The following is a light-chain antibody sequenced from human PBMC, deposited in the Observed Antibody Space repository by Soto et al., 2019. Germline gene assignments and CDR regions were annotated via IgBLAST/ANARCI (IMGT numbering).Light chain of an antibody. CDR3: SSYAVSNSLL. J-gene: IGLJ2*01. V-gene: IGLV2-8*01. CDR1: RNDVGAFNY. CDR2: EVF. Sequence: QSALTQPPSASGSLGQSVTISCTGTRNDVGAFNYVSWYQQNPGRAPKLLIYEVFKRPSGVPDCFSGSKSGNTASLTVSGLQADDEADYYCSSYAVSNSLLFGGGTKLTVL.